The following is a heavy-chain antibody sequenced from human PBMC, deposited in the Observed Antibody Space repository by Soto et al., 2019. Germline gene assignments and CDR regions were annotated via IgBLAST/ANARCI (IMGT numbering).Heavy chain of an antibody. J-gene: IGHJ5*01. D-gene: IGHD2-21*01. V-gene: IGHV4-38-2*01. CDR3: ISSPRLSRSDS. Sequence: SETLSLTCVVSSSPGAAGQYWGWLRQPRGKVLGWLGCFHDSGATYYRPSLKGRFAISGDLSKDQVSLRLTTVTAVDTAGHYCISSPRLSRSDSWGRGIVVTVSS. CDR1: SSPGAAGQY. CDR2: FHDSGAT.